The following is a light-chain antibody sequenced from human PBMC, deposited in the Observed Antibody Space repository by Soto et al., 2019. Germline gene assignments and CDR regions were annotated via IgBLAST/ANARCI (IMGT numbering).Light chain of an antibody. CDR3: QHYDNLPPFT. CDR1: QDIKKY. V-gene: IGKV1-33*01. CDR2: GAS. Sequence: DIQMTQSPSSLSASIGDRVAITCQASQDIKKYLSWYQQKPGRASKLLIYGASNLETGVPSRFSGSGYGTDFTFTISRLQPEDIATYYCQHYDNLPPFTFGPGTKVAIK. J-gene: IGKJ3*01.